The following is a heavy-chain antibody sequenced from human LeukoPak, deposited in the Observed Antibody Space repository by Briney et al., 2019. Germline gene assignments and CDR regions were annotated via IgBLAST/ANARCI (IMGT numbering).Heavy chain of an antibody. CDR2: IYYSGST. CDR1: GGSISSHY. J-gene: IGHJ6*03. Sequence: ETLSLTCTVSGGSISSHYWIWIRQPPGKGLEWIGYIYYSGSTNYNPSLKSRVTISVDTSKNQFSLKLSSVTAADTAVYYCARAESAYYGYYYYYMDVWGKGTTVTVSS. CDR3: ARAESAYYGYYYYYMDV. D-gene: IGHD3-3*01. V-gene: IGHV4-59*11.